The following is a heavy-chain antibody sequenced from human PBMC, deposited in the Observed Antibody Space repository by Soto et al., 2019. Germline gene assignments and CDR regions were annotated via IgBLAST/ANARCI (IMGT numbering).Heavy chain of an antibody. V-gene: IGHV3-13*01. Sequence: LXLXCAASGFTFSSXEMHWVRQATGKCLEWFSAICTAGEKYYPGSVKCRFTISRENAKNSLYLQMNSLRGGDTAVYYCARGPAMAYFDYWGQGTLVTVSS. J-gene: IGHJ4*02. CDR3: ARGPAMAYFDY. D-gene: IGHD5-18*01. CDR2: ICTAGEK. CDR1: GFTFSSXE.